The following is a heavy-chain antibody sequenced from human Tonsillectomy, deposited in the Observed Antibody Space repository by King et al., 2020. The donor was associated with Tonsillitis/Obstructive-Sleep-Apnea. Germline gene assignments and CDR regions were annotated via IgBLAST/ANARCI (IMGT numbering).Heavy chain of an antibody. J-gene: IGHJ3*02. D-gene: IGHD3-22*01. V-gene: IGHV3-30*04. Sequence: VQLVESGGGVVQPGRSLRLSYAASGFTFSNYAIHWVRQAPGKGLEWVAVISYDGSNKYHADSVKGRFTISRDNSKNTLDLQMNSLRVEDTAVYYCAREGIYDSSGYADAFDIWGQGTMVTVSS. CDR3: AREGIYDSSGYADAFDI. CDR2: ISYDGSNK. CDR1: GFTFSNYA.